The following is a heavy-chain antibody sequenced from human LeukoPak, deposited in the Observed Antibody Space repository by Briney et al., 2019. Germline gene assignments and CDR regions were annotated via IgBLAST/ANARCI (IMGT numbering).Heavy chain of an antibody. D-gene: IGHD2-21*01. CDR1: GGSISSYY. CDR3: ARLVESKPYYFDY. J-gene: IGHJ4*02. Sequence: SETLSLTCTVSGGSISSYYWNWIRQPPVKGLEWIGYIYHSGITNYIPSLKSRVTISMDTSKNQFSLKLNSVTAADTAVYYCARLVESKPYYFDYWGQGTLVTVSS. V-gene: IGHV4-59*08. CDR2: IYHSGIT.